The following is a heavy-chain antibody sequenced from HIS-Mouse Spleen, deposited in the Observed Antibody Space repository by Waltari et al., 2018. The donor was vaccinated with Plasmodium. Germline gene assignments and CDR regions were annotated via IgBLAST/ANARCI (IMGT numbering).Heavy chain of an antibody. V-gene: IGHV3-7*01. Sequence: EVQLVESGGGVVQAGGSLRLYVAACGFTVSSYGMSWVRKAPGKGLEWVAKIKQDVSEKYYVDSVKSRFTISRDNAKNSLYLQMNSLRAEDTAVYYCASSWYWYFDLWGRGTLVTVSS. CDR1: GFTVSSYG. J-gene: IGHJ2*01. CDR2: IKQDVSEK. CDR3: ASSWYWYFDL. D-gene: IGHD6-13*01.